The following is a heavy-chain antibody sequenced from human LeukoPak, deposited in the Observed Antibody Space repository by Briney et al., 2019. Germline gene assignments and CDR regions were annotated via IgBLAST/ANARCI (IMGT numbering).Heavy chain of an antibody. D-gene: IGHD6-19*01. CDR1: GFTFDDYG. CDR2: INWNGGST. CDR3: ARAGSSGWYPSGYYYYYMDV. Sequence: GGSLRLSCAASGFTFDDYGMSWVRQAPGKGLEWVSGINWNGGSTGYADSVKGRFTISRDNAKNSLYLQMNSLRAEDTALYYCARAGSSGWYPSGYYYYYMDVWGKGTTVTVSS. V-gene: IGHV3-20*04. J-gene: IGHJ6*03.